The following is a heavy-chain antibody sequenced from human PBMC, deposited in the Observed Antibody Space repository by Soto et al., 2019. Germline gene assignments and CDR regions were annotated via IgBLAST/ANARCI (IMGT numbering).Heavy chain of an antibody. V-gene: IGHV3-23*01. CDR2: ITGPGRT. Sequence: EVQLLESGGGLVQPGGSLRLSCAASGFTFSSCAMSWVRQAPGKGLQWVSAITGPGRTYYADSVKGRFTISRDNSKSTPYLQMNSLRAEDTAIYYCAKDKMEEWLVGGYFDYWGQGALVTVSS. CDR1: GFTFSSCA. J-gene: IGHJ4*02. D-gene: IGHD6-19*01. CDR3: AKDKMEEWLVGGYFDY.